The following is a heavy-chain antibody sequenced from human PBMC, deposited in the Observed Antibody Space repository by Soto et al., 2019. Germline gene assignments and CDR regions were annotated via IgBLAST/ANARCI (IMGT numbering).Heavy chain of an antibody. D-gene: IGHD4-17*01. Sequence: QVQLQQWGAGLLKPSETLSLTCAVYGGSFSGYYWSWIRQPPGKGLEWIGEINHSGSTNYNPSLKSRVTISVDTSKNQFSLKLSSVTAADTAVYYCAREYYGGNSGIVYWGQGTLVTVSS. CDR2: INHSGST. CDR3: AREYYGGNSGIVY. J-gene: IGHJ4*02. V-gene: IGHV4-34*01. CDR1: GGSFSGYY.